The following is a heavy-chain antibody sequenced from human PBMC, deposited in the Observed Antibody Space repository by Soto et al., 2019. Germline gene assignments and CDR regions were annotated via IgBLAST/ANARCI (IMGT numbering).Heavy chain of an antibody. D-gene: IGHD3-22*01. Sequence: QVQLVQSGAEVKKPGSSVKVSCKASGGTFSSYAISWVRQAPGQGLEWMGGIIPIFGTANYAQKFQGRVTIPADESTSTAYMELSSLRSEDTAVYYCATSGYYYDSSGYYPLRYFDLWGRGTLVTVSS. V-gene: IGHV1-69*01. CDR3: ATSGYYYDSSGYYPLRYFDL. J-gene: IGHJ2*01. CDR2: IIPIFGTA. CDR1: GGTFSSYA.